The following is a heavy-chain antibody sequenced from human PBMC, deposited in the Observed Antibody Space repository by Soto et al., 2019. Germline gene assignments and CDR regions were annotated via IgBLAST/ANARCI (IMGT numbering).Heavy chain of an antibody. D-gene: IGHD5-18*01. V-gene: IGHV4-59*01. CDR2: IYYSGST. Sequence: PSETLSLTCTVSGFSISSYYWSWIRQPPGKGLEWIGYIYYSGSTNYNPSLKSRVTISVDTSKNQFSLKLSSVTAADTAVYYCARGPRGYSYGLGFFDYWGQGTLVTAPQ. CDR3: ARGPRGYSYGLGFFDY. J-gene: IGHJ4*02. CDR1: GFSISSYY.